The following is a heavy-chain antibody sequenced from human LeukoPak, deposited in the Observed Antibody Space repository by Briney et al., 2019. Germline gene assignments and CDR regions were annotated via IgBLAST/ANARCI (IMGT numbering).Heavy chain of an antibody. CDR3: ARDRDSSGYYVMDYFDY. CDR1: GFTFSSYW. V-gene: IGHV3-7*01. D-gene: IGHD3-22*01. Sequence: GGSLRLSCAASGFTFSSYWMSWVRQAPGKGLEWVANIKQDESEKYYVDSVKGRFTISRDNAKNSLYLQMNSLRAEDTAVYYCARDRDSSGYYVMDYFDYWGQGTLVTVSS. CDR2: IKQDESEK. J-gene: IGHJ4*02.